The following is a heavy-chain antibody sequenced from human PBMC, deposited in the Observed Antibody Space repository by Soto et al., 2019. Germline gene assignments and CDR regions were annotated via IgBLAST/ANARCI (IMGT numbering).Heavy chain of an antibody. CDR2: IKSKTDGGTT. J-gene: IGHJ6*02. V-gene: IGHV3-15*07. Sequence: SVSNAWMNWVRQAPGKGLEWVGRIKSKTDGGTTDYAAPVKGRFTISRDDSKNTLYLQMNSLETEDTAVYYCTTDLGYCISTSCTDYYYYGMDVWGQGTTVTVSS. CDR1: SVSNAW. D-gene: IGHD2-2*01. CDR3: TTDLGYCISTSCTDYYYYGMDV.